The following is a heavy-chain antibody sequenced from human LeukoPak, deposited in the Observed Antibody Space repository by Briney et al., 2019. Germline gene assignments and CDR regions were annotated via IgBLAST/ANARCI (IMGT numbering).Heavy chain of an antibody. CDR1: GFTFRRYG. CDR2: ISYDGSNK. V-gene: IGHV3-30*18. J-gene: IGHJ4*02. Sequence: PGGSLRLSCVASGFTFRRYGMHWVRQAPGKGLEWVAVISYDGSNKYYVDSVKGRSTISRDNSKNTVYLQMNSLRGEDTAVYYCAKDQDDYGDYFFPPDYWGQGTLVTVSS. CDR3: AKDQDDYGDYFFPPDY. D-gene: IGHD4-17*01.